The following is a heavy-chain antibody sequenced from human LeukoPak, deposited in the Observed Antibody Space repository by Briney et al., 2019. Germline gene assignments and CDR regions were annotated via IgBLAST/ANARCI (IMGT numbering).Heavy chain of an antibody. Sequence: SETLSLTCTVSGGSLSAFYWSWIRQPPGKGLEWIGYIYYSGSTNSNPSLKSRVTISVDTSKNQFSLKLSSVTAADTAVYYCASIDQEETTMGGYYFDYWGQGTLVTVSS. CDR2: IYYSGST. J-gene: IGHJ4*02. CDR3: ASIDQEETTMGGYYFDY. V-gene: IGHV4-59*01. CDR1: GGSLSAFY. D-gene: IGHD5-18*01.